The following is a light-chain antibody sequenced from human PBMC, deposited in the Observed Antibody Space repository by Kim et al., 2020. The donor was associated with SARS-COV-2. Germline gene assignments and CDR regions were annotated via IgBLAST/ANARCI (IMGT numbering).Light chain of an antibody. Sequence: DIQMTQSPSTLSASVGDRVTITCRTTQSISSHLNWYQQKPGRAPKLLISAASTLQGGVPSRFSGSGSETDFTLTISSLQPEDFATYFCQQSYITPFTFGPGAKVDIK. CDR3: QQSYITPFT. J-gene: IGKJ3*01. CDR2: AAS. V-gene: IGKV1-39*01. CDR1: QSISSH.